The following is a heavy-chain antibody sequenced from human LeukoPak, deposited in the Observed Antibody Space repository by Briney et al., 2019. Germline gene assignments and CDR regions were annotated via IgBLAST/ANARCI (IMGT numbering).Heavy chain of an antibody. Sequence: GGSLRVSCAASGFTFSGSAMHWVRQASGKGLEWVGRIRSKPNSYATAYAASVTGRFTISRDDSKNTAYLQMNSLKTEDTAVYYCWSGLDYWGQGILVTVSS. J-gene: IGHJ4*02. CDR1: GFTFSGSA. CDR3: WSGLDY. D-gene: IGHD3-3*01. CDR2: IRSKPNSYAT. V-gene: IGHV3-73*01.